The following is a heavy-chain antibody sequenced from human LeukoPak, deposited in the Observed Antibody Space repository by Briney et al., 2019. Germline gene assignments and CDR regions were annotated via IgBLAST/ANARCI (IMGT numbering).Heavy chain of an antibody. J-gene: IGHJ6*03. CDR3: AREQVVVVPAGHYYYYYYMDV. CDR1: GFTFSDYY. Sequence: PGGSLRLSCAASGFTFSDYYMSWIRQAPGKGLEWVSYISSSGSTIYYADSVKGRFTISRDNAKNSLYLQMNSLRAEDTAVYYCAREQVVVVPAGHYYYYYYMDVWGXGTTVTVS. V-gene: IGHV3-11*04. CDR2: ISSSGSTI. D-gene: IGHD2-2*01.